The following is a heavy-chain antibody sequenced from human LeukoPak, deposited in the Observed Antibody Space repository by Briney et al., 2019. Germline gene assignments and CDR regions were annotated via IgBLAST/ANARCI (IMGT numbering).Heavy chain of an antibody. J-gene: IGHJ5*02. CDR1: GGTFSSYA. D-gene: IGHD4-17*01. CDR2: IIPILGIA. CDR3: ARRTVTQQSWFDP. Sequence: ASVKVSCKASGGTFSSYAISWVRQAPGQGLEWMGRIIPILGIANYAQKFQGRVTITADKSTSTAYMELSSLRSEDTAVYYCARRTVTQQSWFDPWGQGTLVTVSS. V-gene: IGHV1-69*04.